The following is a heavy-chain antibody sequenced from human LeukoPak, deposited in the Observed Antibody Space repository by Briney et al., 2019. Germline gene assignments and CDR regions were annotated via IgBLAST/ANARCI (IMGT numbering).Heavy chain of an antibody. Sequence: GASLSLSCVASGFSFSNYAMSWGRQTPGKGLEWVSVISDSGSNTYYADSVKGRFTISRDNSKNTLYLQINSLRAEDTALYHCAKERSLNGGYSDGYFDHWGQGTLVAVSS. V-gene: IGHV3-23*01. D-gene: IGHD4-23*01. J-gene: IGHJ4*02. CDR3: AKERSLNGGYSDGYFDH. CDR1: GFSFSNYA. CDR2: ISDSGSNT.